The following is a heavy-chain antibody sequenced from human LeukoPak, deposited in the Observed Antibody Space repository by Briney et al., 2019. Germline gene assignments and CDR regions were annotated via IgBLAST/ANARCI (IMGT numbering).Heavy chain of an antibody. D-gene: IGHD6-19*01. CDR1: GVSFIESW. Sequence: GSLRLSCVVSGVSFIESWMSWVRQAPGKGLEWIGYIYYSGSTNYNPSLKSRVSISVDTSKNQFSLKLSSVTAADTAVYYCARSQYLADDAFDIWGQGTLVTVSS. CDR2: IYYSGST. V-gene: IGHV4-59*12. J-gene: IGHJ3*02. CDR3: ARSQYLADDAFDI.